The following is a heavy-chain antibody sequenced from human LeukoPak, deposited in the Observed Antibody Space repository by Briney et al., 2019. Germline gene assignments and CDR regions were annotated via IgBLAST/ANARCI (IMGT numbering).Heavy chain of an antibody. Sequence: PGGSLRLSCAASGFTFSSYWMSWVRQAPGKGREGVANIKQDESEKYYVDSVKGRFTISRDNAKNSLYLQMNSLRAEDTAVYYCARDQVYAFWSGRFDYYYYYMDVWGKGTTVTVSS. CDR1: GFTFSSYW. CDR3: ARDQVYAFWSGRFDYYYYYMDV. V-gene: IGHV3-7*01. J-gene: IGHJ6*03. CDR2: IKQDESEK. D-gene: IGHD3-3*01.